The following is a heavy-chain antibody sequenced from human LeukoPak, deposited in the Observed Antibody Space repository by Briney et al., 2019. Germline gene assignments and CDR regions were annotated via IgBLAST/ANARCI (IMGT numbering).Heavy chain of an antibody. CDR3: ARVAYSSSSEDY. CDR2: ISSSSSYI. J-gene: IGHJ4*02. V-gene: IGHV3-21*01. CDR1: GFTFSSYS. Sequence: GGSLRLSCAASGFTFSSYSMNWVRQAPGKGLEWVSSISSSSSYIYYADSVKGRFTISRDTAKNSLYLQMNSLRAEDTAVYYCARVAYSSSSEDYWGQGTLVTVST. D-gene: IGHD6-6*01.